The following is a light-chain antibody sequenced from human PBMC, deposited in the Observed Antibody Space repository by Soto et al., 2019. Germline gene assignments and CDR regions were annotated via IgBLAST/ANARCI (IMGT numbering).Light chain of an antibody. CDR3: QHTYNTPTCT. Sequence: DIQMTQSPSSLSASVGDRVTITCRASQSMSGYLNWYQQKPGKAPKLLIYAASSLHSGVPSRFSGSGSGTDFTLTISSLQPEDFATYYCQHTYNTPTCTFGQGTNVDIK. CDR2: AAS. CDR1: QSMSGY. J-gene: IGKJ1*01. V-gene: IGKV1-39*01.